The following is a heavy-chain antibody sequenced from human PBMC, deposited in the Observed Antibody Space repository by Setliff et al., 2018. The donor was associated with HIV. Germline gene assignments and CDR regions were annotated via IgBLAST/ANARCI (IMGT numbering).Heavy chain of an antibody. V-gene: IGHV5-51*01. CDR2: IYPGNSDT. Sequence: GESLKISCKDSGYTFSNYCIAWVRQMPGKGLEWMGIIYPGNSDTTSSPSFQGQVTISADKSMSTAYLQWSSLKASDTAMYYWAKHLSPGSGWYSKARGMDVWGQGTTVTVSS. J-gene: IGHJ6*02. CDR3: AKHLSPGSGWYSKARGMDV. D-gene: IGHD6-19*01. CDR1: GYTFSNYC.